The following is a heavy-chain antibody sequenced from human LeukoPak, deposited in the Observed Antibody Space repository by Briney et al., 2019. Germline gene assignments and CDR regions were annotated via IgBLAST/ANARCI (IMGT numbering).Heavy chain of an antibody. Sequence: SETLSLTCTVSGGSISSSSYYWGWIRQPPGKGLEWIGSIYYSGSTYYNPSLKSRVTISVDTSKNQFSLKLSSVTAADTAVYYCARWRHYDSSGPSFDYWGQGTLVTVSS. V-gene: IGHV4-39*07. D-gene: IGHD3-22*01. CDR1: GGSISSSSYY. CDR2: IYYSGST. J-gene: IGHJ4*02. CDR3: ARWRHYDSSGPSFDY.